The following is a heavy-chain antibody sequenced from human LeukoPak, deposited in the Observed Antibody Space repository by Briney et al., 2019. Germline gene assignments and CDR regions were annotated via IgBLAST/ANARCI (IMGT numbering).Heavy chain of an antibody. CDR1: GYSISSGYY. CDR3: ARRGYCSGGACYSFDY. CDR2: MYHSGST. D-gene: IGHD2-15*01. V-gene: IGHV4-38-2*01. Sequence: SETLTLTCAVSGYSISSGYYWGWIRQPPGKGLEWIGSMYHSGSTYYNPSLKSRVTISVDTSKNQFSLKLSSVTAADTAVYYCARRGYCSGGACYSFDYWGQGTLVTASS. J-gene: IGHJ4*02.